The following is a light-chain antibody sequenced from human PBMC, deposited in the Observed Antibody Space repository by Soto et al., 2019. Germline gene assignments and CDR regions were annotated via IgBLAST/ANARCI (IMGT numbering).Light chain of an antibody. CDR3: QQYNKWPPLT. Sequence: EIVLTQSPGTLSVSPGERATLSCRASQSVSRDLAWYQQKPGQAPSLLIYGAYTRASGVPARFSGSGSGTEFTLTISSLQSEDFAVYYCQQYNKWPPLTFGGGTKVDIK. V-gene: IGKV3-15*01. CDR1: QSVSRD. J-gene: IGKJ4*01. CDR2: GAY.